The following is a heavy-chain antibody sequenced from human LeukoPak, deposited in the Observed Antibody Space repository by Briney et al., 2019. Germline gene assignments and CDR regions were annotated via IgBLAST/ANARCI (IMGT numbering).Heavy chain of an antibody. CDR1: GGSFSGYY. CDR3: ARIRIIPGARDAFDV. CDR2: INHSGST. J-gene: IGHJ3*01. V-gene: IGHV4-34*01. Sequence: PSETLSLTCAVYGGSFSGYYWSWIHQPPGKGLEWIGEINHSGSTNYNPSLKSRVTISVDTSKNQFSLKLTSVTAADTAVYYCARIRIIPGARDAFDVWGPGTMVTVSS. D-gene: IGHD2-2*02.